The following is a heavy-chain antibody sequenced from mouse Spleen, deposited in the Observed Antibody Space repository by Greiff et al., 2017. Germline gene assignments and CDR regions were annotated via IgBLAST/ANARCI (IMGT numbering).Heavy chain of an antibody. CDR2: IYPGSGST. CDR1: GYTFSSYW. CDR3: ARPYYRSYFDY. J-gene: IGHJ2*01. V-gene: IGHV1-55*01. D-gene: IGHD2-14*01. Sequence: QVQLQQPGAELVRPGSSVKLSCKASGYTFSSYWMHWVKQRPVQGLEWIGDIYPGSGSTSYNQKFKGKATLTVDKSSSTAYMELRSLTSEDSAVYYCARPYYRSYFDYWGQGTTLTVSS.